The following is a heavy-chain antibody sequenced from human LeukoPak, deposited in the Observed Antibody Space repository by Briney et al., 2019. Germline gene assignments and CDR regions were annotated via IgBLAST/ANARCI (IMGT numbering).Heavy chain of an antibody. CDR3: AKEVAGTFYYYYGMDV. J-gene: IGHJ6*02. CDR1: GFTFSSYG. Sequence: GGSLRLSCAASGFTFSSYGMHWVRQAPGKGLEWVAFISYDGSNKYYADSVKGRFTISRDNSKNTLYLQMNSLRAEDTAVYYCAKEVAGTFYYYYGMDVWGQGTTVTVSS. CDR2: ISYDGSNK. D-gene: IGHD6-19*01. V-gene: IGHV3-30*18.